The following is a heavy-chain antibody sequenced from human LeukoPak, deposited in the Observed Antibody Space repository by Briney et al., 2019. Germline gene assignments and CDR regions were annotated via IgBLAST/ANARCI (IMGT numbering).Heavy chain of an antibody. CDR1: GFTFSNYW. CDR3: ARKGGTRGPLNY. V-gene: IGHV3-7*01. CDR2: IKQDGSET. D-gene: IGHD2-8*01. J-gene: IGHJ4*02. Sequence: GGSLRLSCAASGFTFSNYWMSWVRQAPGKGLEWVANIKQDGSETYYVDSVKGRFTISRDNAKNSPFLQMNSLTAEDTAVYYCARKGGTRGPLNYWGQGTLVTVSS.